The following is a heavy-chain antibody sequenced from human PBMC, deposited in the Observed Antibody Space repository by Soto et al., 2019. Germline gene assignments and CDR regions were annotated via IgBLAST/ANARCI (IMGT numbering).Heavy chain of an antibody. V-gene: IGHV4-59*08. D-gene: IGHD5-18*01. Sequence: SETLSLTCTVSGGSISSYYWSWIRQPPGKGLEWIGYIYYSGSTNYNPSLKSRVTISVDTSKNPFSLKLSSVTAADTAVYYCARHSGLLGYSYGTFDYWGQGTLVTVSS. J-gene: IGHJ4*02. CDR2: IYYSGST. CDR1: GGSISSYY. CDR3: ARHSGLLGYSYGTFDY.